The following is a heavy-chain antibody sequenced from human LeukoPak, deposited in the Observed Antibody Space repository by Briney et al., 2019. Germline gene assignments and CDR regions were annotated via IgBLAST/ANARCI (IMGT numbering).Heavy chain of an antibody. Sequence: PGGSLRLSCAASGFTFSSYSMNWVRQAPGKGLEWVSSFSSSSRYIYYADSVKGRFTISRDNAKNSLYLQMNSLRAEDTAVYYCAREGTVTVDLRFDPWGQGTLVTVSS. V-gene: IGHV3-21*01. CDR2: FSSSSRYI. J-gene: IGHJ5*02. CDR1: GFTFSSYS. D-gene: IGHD4-11*01. CDR3: AREGTVTVDLRFDP.